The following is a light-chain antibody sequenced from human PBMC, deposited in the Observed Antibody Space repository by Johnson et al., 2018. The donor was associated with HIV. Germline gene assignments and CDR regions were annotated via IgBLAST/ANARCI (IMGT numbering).Light chain of an antibody. Sequence: QSVLTQPPSVSAAPGQKVTLSCSGSSSNIGNNYVSWYQQVPGTAPKLLIYDNDKRPSGIPDRFSASKSGTSATLGITGLQTGDEADYYCGTWDSSLGYVFGTGTKVTVL. J-gene: IGLJ1*01. CDR3: GTWDSSLGYV. CDR1: SSNIGNNY. CDR2: DND. V-gene: IGLV1-51*01.